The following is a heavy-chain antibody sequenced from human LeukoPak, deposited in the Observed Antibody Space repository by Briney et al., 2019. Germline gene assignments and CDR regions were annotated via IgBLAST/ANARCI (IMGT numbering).Heavy chain of an antibody. J-gene: IGHJ3*02. Sequence: GGSLRLSCAASGFTFSSYTMSWVRQAPGKGLEWVSSISGSGGSTYYADSVKGRFTISRDNSKNTLYLQMNSLRAEDTAVYYCARDCLQGPGAFDIWGQGTMVTVSS. D-gene: IGHD1-14*01. CDR2: ISGSGGST. CDR1: GFTFSSYT. V-gene: IGHV3-23*01. CDR3: ARDCLQGPGAFDI.